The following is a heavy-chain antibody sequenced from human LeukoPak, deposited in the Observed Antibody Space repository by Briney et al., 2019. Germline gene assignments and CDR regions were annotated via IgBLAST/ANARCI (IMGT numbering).Heavy chain of an antibody. Sequence: GASVKVSCKASGYTFTSYGISWVRQAPGQGVEWMGWISAYNGNTNYAQKLQGRVTMTTDTSTSTAYLELRSLRPDDTAVYYCARFSGMGATNYFDYWGQGTMVTVSS. J-gene: IGHJ4*02. CDR3: ARFSGMGATNYFDY. V-gene: IGHV1-18*01. D-gene: IGHD1-26*01. CDR1: GYTFTSYG. CDR2: ISAYNGNT.